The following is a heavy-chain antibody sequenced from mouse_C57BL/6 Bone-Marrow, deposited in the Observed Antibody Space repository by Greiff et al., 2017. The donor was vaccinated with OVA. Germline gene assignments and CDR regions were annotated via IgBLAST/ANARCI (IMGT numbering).Heavy chain of an antibody. Sequence: QVQLQQPGAELVKPGASVKLSCKASGYTFTSYWMHWVKQRPGQGLEWIGMIHPYSGSTNYNEKFKSKATLTVDKSSSTAYMQLSSLTSDDSAVDYCARGGGYYWYFDVWGTGTTVTGSS. V-gene: IGHV1-64*01. D-gene: IGHD1-1*02. CDR3: ARGGGYYWYFDV. J-gene: IGHJ1*03. CDR2: IHPYSGST. CDR1: GYTFTSYW.